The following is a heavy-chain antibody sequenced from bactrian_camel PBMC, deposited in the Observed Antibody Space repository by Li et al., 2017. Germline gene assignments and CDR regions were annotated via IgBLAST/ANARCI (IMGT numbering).Heavy chain of an antibody. Sequence: LVESGGGSVQAGGSLRLSCSASEYSSNIIGWFRQAPGKEREGVAYTYTAGDGTWYASSVKGRFTISQDNAKNTLYMQLTSLVTEDTALHYCASSVVGGLKYDYCSGSWCYANAFGYWGQGTQVTVS. CDR3: ASSVVGGLKYDYCSGSWCYANAFGY. D-gene: IGHD3*01. CDR2: TYTAGDGT. CDR1: EYSSNI. J-gene: IGHJ6*01. V-gene: IGHV3S54*01.